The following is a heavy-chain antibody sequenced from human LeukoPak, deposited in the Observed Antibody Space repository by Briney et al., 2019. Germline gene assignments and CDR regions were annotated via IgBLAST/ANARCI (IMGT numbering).Heavy chain of an antibody. D-gene: IGHD1-7*01. J-gene: IGHJ4*02. CDR1: GFTFSSYS. Sequence: GGSLRLSCAASGFTFSSYSINWVRQAPGKGLEWVSSISSSSSYIYYADSVKGRFTISRDNAKNSLYLQMNSLRAEDTAVYYCAKEGTATNNWNSDWGQGTLVTVSS. V-gene: IGHV3-21*01. CDR2: ISSSSSYI. CDR3: AKEGTATNNWNSD.